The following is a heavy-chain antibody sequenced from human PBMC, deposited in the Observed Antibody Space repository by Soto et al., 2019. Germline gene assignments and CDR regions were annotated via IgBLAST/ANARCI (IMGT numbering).Heavy chain of an antibody. CDR1: VCSFSRYP. CDR3: TPLATASDY. V-gene: IGHV1-69*01. Sequence: SSVNVACKTAVCSFSRYPISWARKAAGEGLEWVGGIIPIFGTANYAQKFQGRVTITADESTSTAYMELSSLRSEDTAVYYCTPLATASDYWGQGTLVTVSS. CDR2: IIPIFGTA. J-gene: IGHJ4*02.